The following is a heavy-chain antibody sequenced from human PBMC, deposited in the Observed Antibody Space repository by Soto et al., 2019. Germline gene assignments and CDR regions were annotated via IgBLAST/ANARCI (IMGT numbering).Heavy chain of an antibody. J-gene: IGHJ4*02. CDR2: INWNGGSI. CDR1: GFTFDDYG. Sequence: GGSLRLSCAASGFTFDDYGMSWGRQAPWKGLEWVSGINWNGGSIGYADSVKGRFTISRDNAKNSLYLQMNSLRAEDTALYYCARGTSGVVVDLYYFDYWGQGTLVTVSS. V-gene: IGHV3-20*04. D-gene: IGHD2-15*01. CDR3: ARGTSGVVVDLYYFDY.